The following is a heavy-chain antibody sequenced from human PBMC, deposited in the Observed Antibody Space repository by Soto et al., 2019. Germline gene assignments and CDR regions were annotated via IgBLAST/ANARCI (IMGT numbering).Heavy chain of an antibody. Sequence: QVQLVQSGAEVKTPGSSVKVSCKTSGGTFSSYAISWVRQAPGQGLEWMGGIIPIYGTADYAQKLQGRVTISADESTSTAYMELSSLRSEDTAVYYCARGWRTWFGEYNDYWGQGTRVTVSS. J-gene: IGHJ4*02. D-gene: IGHD3-10*01. CDR3: ARGWRTWFGEYNDY. V-gene: IGHV1-69*01. CDR2: IIPIYGTA. CDR1: GGTFSSYA.